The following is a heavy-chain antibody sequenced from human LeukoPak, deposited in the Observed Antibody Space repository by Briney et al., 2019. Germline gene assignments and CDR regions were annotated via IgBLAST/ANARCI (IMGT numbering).Heavy chain of an antibody. CDR2: IRYDGSNK. CDR1: GFTFSSYG. CDR3: AKMYSSSWSINWFDP. J-gene: IGHJ5*02. V-gene: IGHV3-30*02. D-gene: IGHD6-13*01. Sequence: PGGSLRLSCAASGFTFSSYGMHWVRQAPGKGLEWVAFIRYDGSNKYYADSVKGRFTISRDNSKNTLYLQMNSLRAEDTAVYYCAKMYSSSWSINWFDPWGQGTLVTVSS.